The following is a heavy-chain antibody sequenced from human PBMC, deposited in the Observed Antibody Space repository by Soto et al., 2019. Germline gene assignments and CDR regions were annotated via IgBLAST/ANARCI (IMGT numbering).Heavy chain of an antibody. Sequence: KQSQTLSLTCAISGDSVSSNSAAWNWIRQSPSRGLEWLGRTYYRSKWYNDYAVSVKSRITINPDTSKNQFSLQLNSVTPEDTAVYSCARAASWGDPYYYYYGMDVWGQGTTVTVSS. J-gene: IGHJ6*02. CDR2: TYYRSKWYN. CDR1: GDSVSSNSAA. CDR3: ARAASWGDPYYYYYGMDV. V-gene: IGHV6-1*01. D-gene: IGHD3-16*01.